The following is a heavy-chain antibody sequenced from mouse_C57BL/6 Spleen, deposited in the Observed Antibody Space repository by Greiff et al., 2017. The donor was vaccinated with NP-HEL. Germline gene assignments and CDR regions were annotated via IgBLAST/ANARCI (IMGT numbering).Heavy chain of an antibody. V-gene: IGHV1-80*01. D-gene: IGHD2-5*01. CDR3: ARDYSNWFAY. Sequence: VKLMESGAELVKPGASVKISCKASGYAFSSYWMNWVKQRPGKGLEWIGQIYPGDGDTNYNGKFKGKATLTADKSSSTAYMQLSSLTSEDSAVYFCARDYSNWFAYWGQGTLVTVSA. CDR1: GYAFSSYW. J-gene: IGHJ3*01. CDR2: IYPGDGDT.